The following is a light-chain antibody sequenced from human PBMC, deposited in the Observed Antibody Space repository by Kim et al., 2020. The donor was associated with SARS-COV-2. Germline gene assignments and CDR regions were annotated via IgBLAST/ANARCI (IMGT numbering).Light chain of an antibody. CDR1: GSDVGGYTH. J-gene: IGLJ2*01. V-gene: IGLV2-8*01. CDR3: SSYAGTDNLI. CDR2: EVY. Sequence: QSVTPSCTGTGSDVGGYTHVAWYQQHPGKVPTLIIYEVYKRPSGVPDRFSGSKSGNTASLTVSGLQADDEADYYCSSYAGTDNLIFGGGTQLTVL.